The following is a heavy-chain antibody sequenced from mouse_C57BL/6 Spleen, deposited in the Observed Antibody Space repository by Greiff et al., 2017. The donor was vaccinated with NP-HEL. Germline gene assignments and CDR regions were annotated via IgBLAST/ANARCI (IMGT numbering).Heavy chain of an antibody. V-gene: IGHV1-81*01. Sequence: VQLQQSGAELARPGASVKLSCKASGYTFTSYGISWVKQRTGQGLEWIGEIYPRSGNTYYNEKFKGKATLTADKSSSTAYMELRSLTSEDSAVYFCARAKDYYGSSYAHWYFDVWGTGTTVTVSS. D-gene: IGHD1-1*01. CDR1: GYTFTSYG. CDR2: IYPRSGNT. CDR3: ARAKDYYGSSYAHWYFDV. J-gene: IGHJ1*03.